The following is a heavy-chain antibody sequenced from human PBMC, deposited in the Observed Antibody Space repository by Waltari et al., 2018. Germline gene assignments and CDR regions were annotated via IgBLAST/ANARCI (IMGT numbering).Heavy chain of an antibody. Sequence: DVHLVESGGGLVQPRGSLRLSCPVSGFPFGSPGRHWVRQVPGKGLVWISRIDDDGSSAIYADSVKGRFTVSRDNAKNTLYLEMNNLKAEDTAVYYCASDCCGSGYRIHYWGQGTLVNVSS. CDR3: ASDCCGSGYRIHY. V-gene: IGHV3-74*01. J-gene: IGHJ4*02. CDR2: IDDDGSSA. D-gene: IGHD3-3*01. CDR1: GFPFGSPG.